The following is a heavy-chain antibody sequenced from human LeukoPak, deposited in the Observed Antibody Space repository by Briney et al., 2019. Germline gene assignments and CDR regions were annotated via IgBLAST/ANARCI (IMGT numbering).Heavy chain of an antibody. J-gene: IGHJ4*02. D-gene: IGHD3-10*01. CDR3: GRSMVGGDTRDY. Sequence: ESLKTSLKGSGYSFNTYFNGWVRQFPREGAEWMGSINTRDSDNKYRPTFQANVTISADKSISTVYVHWRSTKASDSAMYYCGRSMVGGDTRDYWGQGTLVTVSS. V-gene: IGHV5-51*01. CDR1: GYSFNTYF. CDR2: INTRDSDN.